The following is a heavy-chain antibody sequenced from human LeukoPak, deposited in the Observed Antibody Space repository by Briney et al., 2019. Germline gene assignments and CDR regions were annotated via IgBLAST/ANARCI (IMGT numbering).Heavy chain of an antibody. CDR3: ARSYSSSWYGGVSVY. Sequence: ASVKVSCKASGGTFSSYAISWVRQAPGQGLEWMGRIIPIFGTANYAQKFQGRVTITTDESTSTAYMELSSLRSEDTAVYYCARSYSSSWYGGVSVYWGQGTLVTVSS. CDR2: IIPIFGTA. V-gene: IGHV1-69*05. J-gene: IGHJ4*02. CDR1: GGTFSSYA. D-gene: IGHD6-13*01.